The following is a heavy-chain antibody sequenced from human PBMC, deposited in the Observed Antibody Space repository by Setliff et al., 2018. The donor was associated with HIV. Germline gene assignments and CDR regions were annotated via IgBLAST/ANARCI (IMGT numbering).Heavy chain of an antibody. CDR1: SEYTFTNFD. Sequence: KVSCKASSEYTFTNFDINWVRQAPGQGLEWMGWMHPHSGNTDYTQKFQGRVTMTRNTSISTAYMELSSLRSEDTAVYYCASYYGSGAHYPYYYYMDVWGKGTTVTVSS. CDR2: MHPHSGNT. V-gene: IGHV1-8*02. D-gene: IGHD3-10*01. CDR3: ASYYGSGAHYPYYYYMDV. J-gene: IGHJ6*03.